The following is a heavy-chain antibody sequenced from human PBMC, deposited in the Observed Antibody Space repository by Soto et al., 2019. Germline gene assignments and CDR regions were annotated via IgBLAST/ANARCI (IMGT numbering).Heavy chain of an antibody. V-gene: IGHV4-31*03. CDR2: IYYSGST. D-gene: IGHD3-22*01. Sequence: SETLSLTCTVSGGSISSGGYYWSWIRQHPGKGLEWIGYIYYSGSTCYNPSLKSRVTISVDTSKNQFSLKLSSVTAADTAVYYCARTRYYYDSSGYSPRAFDIWGQGTMVTVSS. CDR3: ARTRYYYDSSGYSPRAFDI. CDR1: GGSISSGGYY. J-gene: IGHJ3*02.